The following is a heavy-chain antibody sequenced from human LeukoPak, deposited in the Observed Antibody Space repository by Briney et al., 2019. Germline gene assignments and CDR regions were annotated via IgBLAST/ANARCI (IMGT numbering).Heavy chain of an antibody. CDR2: IYWDDDK. CDR1: GFSLSTNGVG. CDR3: AHSSMYYDYLWGSYRQFDY. Sequence: SGPTLVNPTQTLTLTCTFSGFSLSTNGVGVCWIRQPPGKALEWLALIYWDDDKRYSPSLKTRLTITKDTSKNQVVLTMTNMDPVDTATYYCAHSSMYYDYLWGSYRQFDYWGQGTLVTVSS. D-gene: IGHD3-16*02. J-gene: IGHJ4*02. V-gene: IGHV2-5*02.